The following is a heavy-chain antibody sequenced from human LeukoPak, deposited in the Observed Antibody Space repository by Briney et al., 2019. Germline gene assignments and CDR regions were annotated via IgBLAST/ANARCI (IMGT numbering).Heavy chain of an antibody. D-gene: IGHD3-3*01. CDR3: ARDQEGITIFGKYYYYYYMDV. V-gene: IGHV3-21*01. CDR2: ISSTSSYI. CDR1: GFTFSSYS. Sequence: GGSLRLSCAASGFTFSSYSMNWVRQAPGKGLEWVSSISSTSSYIYYADSVKGRFTISRDNAKNSLYLQMNSLRAEDTAVYYCARDQEGITIFGKYYYYYYMDVWGKGTTVTVSS. J-gene: IGHJ6*03.